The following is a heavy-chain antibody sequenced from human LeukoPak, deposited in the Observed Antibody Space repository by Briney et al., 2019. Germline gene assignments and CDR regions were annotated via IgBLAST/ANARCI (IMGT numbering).Heavy chain of an antibody. D-gene: IGHD3-10*01. Sequence: GSSVKVSCKASGGTFSSYAISWVRQAPGQGLEWMGRIIPILGIANYAQKFQGRVTITADKSTSTAYMELSSLRSEDTAVYFCARAQYYYPHHYYVYWGQGTLVTVSS. CDR1: GGTFSSYA. J-gene: IGHJ4*02. CDR2: IIPILGIA. V-gene: IGHV1-69*04. CDR3: ARAQYYYPHHYYVY.